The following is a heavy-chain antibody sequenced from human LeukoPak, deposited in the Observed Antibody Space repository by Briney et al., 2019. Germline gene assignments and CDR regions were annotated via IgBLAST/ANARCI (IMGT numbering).Heavy chain of an antibody. J-gene: IGHJ4*02. CDR2: ISGSDGNT. D-gene: IGHD2-2*02. V-gene: IGHV3-23*01. Sequence: PGGSLRLSCAASGFTFSSYNMNWVRQAPGKGLEWVSTISGSDGNTYYADSVKGRFTISRDNSQNTLYLEMNSLRADDTAIYYCAKSRSSSSTSCYNYWGQGTLVTVSS. CDR1: GFTFSSYN. CDR3: AKSRSSSSTSCYNY.